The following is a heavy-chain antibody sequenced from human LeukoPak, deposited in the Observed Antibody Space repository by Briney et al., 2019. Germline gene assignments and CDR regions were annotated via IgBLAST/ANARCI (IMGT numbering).Heavy chain of an antibody. CDR3: AAWSGYHVDY. CDR2: INHSGNT. J-gene: IGHJ4*02. V-gene: IGHV4-39*07. CDR1: GGSISSGGYY. D-gene: IGHD3-3*01. Sequence: SETLSLTCTVSGGSISSGGYYWSWICQPPGKGLEWIGEINHSGNTNYNPSLKSRVTISVDTSKNQFSLRLSSVTAADTAVYYCAAWSGYHVDYWGQGTLVTVSS.